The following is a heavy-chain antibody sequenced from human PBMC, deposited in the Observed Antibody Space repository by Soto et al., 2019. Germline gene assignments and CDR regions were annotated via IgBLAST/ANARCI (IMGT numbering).Heavy chain of an antibody. V-gene: IGHV4-34*01. CDR3: ARGRRGIDGDYVGYYYYYMDV. CDR1: GGSFSGYY. J-gene: IGHJ6*03. D-gene: IGHD4-17*01. Sequence: TSETLSLTCAVYGGSFSGYYWSWIRQPPGKGLEWIGEINHSGSTNYNPSLKSRVTISVDTSKNQFSLKLSSVTAADTAVYYCARGRRGIDGDYVGYYYYYMDVWGKGTTVTVSS. CDR2: INHSGST.